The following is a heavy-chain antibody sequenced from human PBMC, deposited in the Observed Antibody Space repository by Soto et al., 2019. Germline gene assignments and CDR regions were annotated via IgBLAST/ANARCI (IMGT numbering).Heavy chain of an antibody. V-gene: IGHV4-39*01. D-gene: IGHD2-2*01. Sequence: SETLSLTCTVSGGSISNYYWSWVRQSPGKGLEWIESIYYSGSTHYNPSLKSRVTVSVDTSKNQFSLKLSSVTAADTAVYYCARLHCNSPNCVPLDPWGQGTLVTVSS. CDR3: ARLHCNSPNCVPLDP. CDR1: GGSISNYY. J-gene: IGHJ5*02. CDR2: IYYSGST.